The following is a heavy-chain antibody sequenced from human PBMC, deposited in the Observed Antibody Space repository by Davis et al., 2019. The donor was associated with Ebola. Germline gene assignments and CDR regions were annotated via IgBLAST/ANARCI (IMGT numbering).Heavy chain of an antibody. V-gene: IGHV4-39*07. D-gene: IGHD3-3*01. CDR3: AKSGLSFGVVKYHYGMDV. J-gene: IGHJ6*04. Sequence: MPSETLSLTCTVSGASISSGSHYWGWIRQPPGKGLEWIGEINHSGSTNYNPSLKSRVTISVDTSKNQFSLKLSSVTAADTAVYYCAKSGLSFGVVKYHYGMDVWGKGTTVTVSS. CDR1: GASISSGSHY. CDR2: INHSGST.